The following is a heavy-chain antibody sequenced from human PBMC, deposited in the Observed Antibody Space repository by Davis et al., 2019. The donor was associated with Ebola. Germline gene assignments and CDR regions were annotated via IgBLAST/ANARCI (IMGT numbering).Heavy chain of an antibody. J-gene: IGHJ4*02. V-gene: IGHV4-59*01. D-gene: IGHD4-11*01. CDR3: ARERRNTVTTFDY. CDR1: GGSISSYY. CDR2: IYYSGST. Sequence: MPSETLSLTCTVSGGSISSYYWSWIRQPPGKGLEWIGYIYYSGSTNYNPSLKSRVTISVDTSKNQFSLKLSSVTAADTAVYYCARERRNTVTTFDYWGQGILVTVSS.